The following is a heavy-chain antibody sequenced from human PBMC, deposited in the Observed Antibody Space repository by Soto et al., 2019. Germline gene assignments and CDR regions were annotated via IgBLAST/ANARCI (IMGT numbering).Heavy chain of an antibody. V-gene: IGHV1-69*02. CDR1: GGTFSSYT. CDR2: IIPILGIA. J-gene: IGHJ4*02. D-gene: IGHD6-19*01. CDR3: ATSLGYSSGWFY. Sequence: GASVKVSCKASGGTFSSYTISWVRQAPGQGLEWMGRIIPILGIANYAQKFQGRVTITADKSTSTAYMELSSLRSEDTAVYYCATSLGYSSGWFYWGQGTLVTVSS.